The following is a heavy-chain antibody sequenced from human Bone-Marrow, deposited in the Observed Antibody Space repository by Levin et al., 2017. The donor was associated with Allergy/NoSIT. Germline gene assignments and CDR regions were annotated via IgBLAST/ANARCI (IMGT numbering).Heavy chain of an antibody. CDR2: ISGSGGST. D-gene: IGHD4-17*01. V-gene: IGHV3-23*01. CDR3: AKDRYGYGDSGYFDY. CDR1: GFTFSNYA. Sequence: GESLKISCAASGFTFSNYAMSWVRQAPGKGLEWVSTISGSGGSTYYADSVRGRFTISRDNSKHTLYLQINSLRAEDTAVYYCAKDRYGYGDSGYFDYWGQGTLVTVSS. J-gene: IGHJ4*02.